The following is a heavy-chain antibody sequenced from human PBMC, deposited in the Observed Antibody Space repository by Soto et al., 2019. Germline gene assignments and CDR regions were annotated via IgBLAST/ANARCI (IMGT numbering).Heavy chain of an antibody. CDR3: ARTEAAAGRAEYFQH. D-gene: IGHD6-13*01. V-gene: IGHV3-21*01. CDR1: GFTFSSYS. J-gene: IGHJ1*01. Sequence: EVQLVESGGGLVKPGGSLRLSCAASGFTFSSYSMNWVRQAPGKGLEWVSSISSSSSYIYYADSVKGRFTISRDNAKNSLYLQMNSLRAEDTAVYYCARTEAAAGRAEYFQHWGQGTLVTVSS. CDR2: ISSSSSYI.